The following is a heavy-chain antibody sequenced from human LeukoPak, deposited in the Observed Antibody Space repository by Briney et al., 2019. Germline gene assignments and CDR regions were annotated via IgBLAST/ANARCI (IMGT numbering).Heavy chain of an antibody. CDR3: ARENSSSYRAFDI. V-gene: IGHV4-4*07. CDR1: GGSISSYY. CDR2: ISTSGNS. Sequence: SETLSLICTVSGGSISSYYWTWIRQPAGKGLEWIGRISTSGNSNYNPSLKSRVTMSLDTSKNHFSLNLSSVTAADTAVYYCARENSSSYRAFDIWGQGTMVTVSS. J-gene: IGHJ3*02. D-gene: IGHD6-13*01.